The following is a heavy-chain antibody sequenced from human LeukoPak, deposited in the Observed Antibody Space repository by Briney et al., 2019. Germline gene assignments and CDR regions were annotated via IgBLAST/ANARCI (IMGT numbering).Heavy chain of an antibody. CDR2: ISDNEGRT. CDR3: ARHDSFIPY. V-gene: IGHV3-23*01. D-gene: IGHD5-18*01. Sequence: GGSLRLSCAASRFTFNYYAMSWVRQAPGKGLEWVSGISDNEGRTYYTDSVKGHFTISRDKTKNTVFLQMHNLRADDTAVYFCARHDSFIPYWGQGALVTVSS. J-gene: IGHJ4*02. CDR1: RFTFNYYA.